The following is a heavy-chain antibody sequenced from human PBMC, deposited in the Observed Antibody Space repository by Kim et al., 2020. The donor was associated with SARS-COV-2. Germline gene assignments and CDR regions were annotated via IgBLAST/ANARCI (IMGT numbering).Heavy chain of an antibody. CDR2: ITVSGGNT. J-gene: IGHJ4*02. CDR3: AKEICIGGSCGYAFFDY. Sequence: GGSLRLSCAASGFTFNNYAMAWVRQAPGKGLEWVSLITVSGGNTYYADSVRGRFTISRDISKNTLDLQMNSLRAEDTAVYYCAKEICIGGSCGYAFFDYWGQGTLLTVSS. V-gene: IGHV3-23*01. D-gene: IGHD2-15*01. CDR1: GFTFNNYA.